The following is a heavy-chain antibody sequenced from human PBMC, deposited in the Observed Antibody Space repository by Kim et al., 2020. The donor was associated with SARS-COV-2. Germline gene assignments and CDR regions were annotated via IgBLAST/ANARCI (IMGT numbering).Heavy chain of an antibody. D-gene: IGHD3-9*01. CDR2: ISYDGSNK. V-gene: IGHV3-30*03. J-gene: IGHJ6*02. Sequence: GGSLRLSCAASGFTFSSYGMHWVRQAPGKGLEWVAVISYDGSNKYYADSVKGRFTISRDNSKNTLYLQMNSLRAEDTAVYYCARDFIYYDILTGYSPRYGPAHHYYYYGMDVWGQGTTVTVSS. CDR1: GFTFSSYG. CDR3: ARDFIYYDILTGYSPRYGPAHHYYYYGMDV.